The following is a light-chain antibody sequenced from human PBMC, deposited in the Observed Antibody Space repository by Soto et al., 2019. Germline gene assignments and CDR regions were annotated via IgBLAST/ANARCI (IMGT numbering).Light chain of an antibody. V-gene: IGLV1-40*01. CDR3: QSYDSSLSGYV. CDR2: GNN. CDR1: SSNIGAGFD. Sequence: QPVLTQPPSVSGAPGQRVSISCSGSSSNIGAGFDVHWYQQLPGTAPKLLIYGNNNRPSRVPDRFSGSKSGTSASLAITGLQAEDEADYYCQSYDSSLSGYVFGTGTKVTVL. J-gene: IGLJ1*01.